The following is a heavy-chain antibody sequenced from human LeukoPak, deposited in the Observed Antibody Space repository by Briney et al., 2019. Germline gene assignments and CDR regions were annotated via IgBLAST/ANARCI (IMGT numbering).Heavy chain of an antibody. J-gene: IGHJ3*02. CDR1: GFTLSDHY. CDR3: ARDRHQGAFDM. V-gene: IGHV3-53*01. CDR2: IYSGGTT. D-gene: IGHD2-2*01. Sequence: GGSLRLSCAASGFTLSDHYMSWVRQAPGQGLESVSLIYSGGTTLYADSVKGRFTISRDNSKNTLYLQMNSLRAEDTAVYYCARDRHQGAFDMWGQGTMVSVSS.